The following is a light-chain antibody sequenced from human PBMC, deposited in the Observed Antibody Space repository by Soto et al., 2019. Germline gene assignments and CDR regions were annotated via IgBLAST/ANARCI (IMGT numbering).Light chain of an antibody. CDR1: HSVTTH. Sequence: EIVFTQSPDTLSVSPWERASVSCCASHSVTTHLAWFQQRPGQTPRLLIYDASTRAPGIPARFSGRGSGADFTLTISSLEPEDFAVYYCQQRSDSITFGQGTRLEIK. CDR2: DAS. V-gene: IGKV3-11*01. CDR3: QQRSDSIT. J-gene: IGKJ5*01.